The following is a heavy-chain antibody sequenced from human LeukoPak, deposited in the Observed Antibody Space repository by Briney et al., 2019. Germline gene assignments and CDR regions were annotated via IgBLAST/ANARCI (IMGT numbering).Heavy chain of an antibody. J-gene: IGHJ6*02. CDR3: ARDLLAVAGTKYYGMDV. CDR2: IYSGGST. CDR1: GFTVSSNY. V-gene: IGHV3-66*01. Sequence: PGGSLRLSCAASGFTVSSNYMSWVRQAPGKGLEWASVIYSGGSTYYADSVKGRFTISRDNSKNTLYLQMNSLRAEDTAVYYCARDLLAVAGTKYYGMDVWGQGTTVTVSS. D-gene: IGHD6-19*01.